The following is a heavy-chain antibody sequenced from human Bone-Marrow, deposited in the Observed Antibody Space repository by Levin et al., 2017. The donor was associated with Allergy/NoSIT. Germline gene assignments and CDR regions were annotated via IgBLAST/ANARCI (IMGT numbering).Heavy chain of an antibody. CDR1: GFTFSSYS. CDR2: ISSSSSYI. Sequence: GESLKISCAASGFTFSSYSMNWVRQAPGKGLEWVSSISSSSSYIYYADSVKGRFTISRDNAKNSLYLQMNSLRAEDTAVYYCARVGATGGYFDYWGQGTLVTVSS. V-gene: IGHV3-21*01. CDR3: ARVGATGGYFDY. J-gene: IGHJ4*02. D-gene: IGHD7-27*01.